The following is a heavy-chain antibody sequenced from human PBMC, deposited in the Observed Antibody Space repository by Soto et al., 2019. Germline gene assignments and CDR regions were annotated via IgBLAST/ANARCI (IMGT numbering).Heavy chain of an antibody. J-gene: IGHJ4*02. V-gene: IGHV4-39*02. CDR3: AKVVVAATRHTDFDY. CDR2: IYYDGST. Sequence: XETLSLTCTVSGCSMNSNNYYWAWVRQPPGKGLAWIASIYYDGSTYYNPSLKSRVSISVDTSKNHFSLKLTSATAADTAVYYCAKVVVAATRHTDFDYWGQGTLVTVSS. CDR1: GCSMNSNNYY. D-gene: IGHD2-15*01.